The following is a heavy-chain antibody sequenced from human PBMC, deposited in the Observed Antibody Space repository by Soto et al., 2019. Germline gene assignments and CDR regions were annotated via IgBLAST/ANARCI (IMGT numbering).Heavy chain of an antibody. J-gene: IGHJ5*02. CDR3: AREGPPSSSWYGRWFDP. V-gene: IGHV4-30-4*01. D-gene: IGHD6-13*01. CDR1: GGSISSGDYY. CDR2: IYYSGST. Sequence: SETLSLTCTVSGGSISSGDYYWSWIRQPPGKGLERIGYIYYSGSTYYNPSLKSRVTISVDTSKNQFSLKLSSVTAADTAVYYCAREGPPSSSWYGRWFDPWGQGTLVTVSS.